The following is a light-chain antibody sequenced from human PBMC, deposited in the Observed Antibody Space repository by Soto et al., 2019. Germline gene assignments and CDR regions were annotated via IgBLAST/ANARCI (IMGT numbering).Light chain of an antibody. Sequence: EIVLKQSPGTLSLSQGERATLSARASMSFKCTYLAWYQQKPGQAPRLLIYGASSRATGIPDRFSGGGSGTDFSLTISRLDPEDFAVYYCQQYSSSPITFGQGTRLEIK. CDR1: MSFKCTY. J-gene: IGKJ5*01. CDR2: GAS. V-gene: IGKV3-20*01. CDR3: QQYSSSPIT.